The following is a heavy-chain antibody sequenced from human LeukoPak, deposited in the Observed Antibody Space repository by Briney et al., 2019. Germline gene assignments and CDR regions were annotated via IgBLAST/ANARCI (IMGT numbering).Heavy chain of an antibody. CDR3: ARVGARIVGAEGAFDI. J-gene: IGHJ3*02. CDR2: ISAYNGNT. Sequence: ASVTVSCKASGYTFTSYGISWVRQAPGQGLEWMGWISAYNGNTNYAQKPQGRVTMTTDTSTSTAYMELRSLRSDDTAVYYCARVGARIVGAEGAFDIWGQGTMVTVSS. D-gene: IGHD1-26*01. V-gene: IGHV1-18*01. CDR1: GYTFTSYG.